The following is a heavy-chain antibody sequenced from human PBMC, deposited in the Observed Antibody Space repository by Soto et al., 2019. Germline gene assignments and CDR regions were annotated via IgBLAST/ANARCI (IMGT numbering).Heavy chain of an antibody. CDR1: GYTFTSYA. CDR3: ARECTHYDSSGCLFDY. D-gene: IGHD3-22*01. V-gene: IGHV1-3*01. Sequence: GXSVKVYCRASGYTFTSYAMHWVRQAPRQRLEWMGWINAGNGNTKYSQKFQGRVTITRDTSASTAYMELSSLRSEDTAVYYCARECTHYDSSGCLFDYWGQGTLVTVSS. J-gene: IGHJ4*02. CDR2: INAGNGNT.